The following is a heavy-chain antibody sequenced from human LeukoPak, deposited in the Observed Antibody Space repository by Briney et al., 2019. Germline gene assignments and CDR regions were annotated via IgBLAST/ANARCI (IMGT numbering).Heavy chain of an antibody. J-gene: IGHJ3*02. CDR2: IYYSGST. CDR1: GGSISSSSYY. V-gene: IGHV4-39*07. Sequence: PSETLSLTCTVSGGSISSSSYYWGWIRQPPGKGLEWIGSIYYSGSTYYNPSLKSRVTISVDTSKNQFSLKLSSVTAADTAVYYCASYGSRYAFDIWGQGTMVTVSS. CDR3: ASYGSRYAFDI. D-gene: IGHD3-10*01.